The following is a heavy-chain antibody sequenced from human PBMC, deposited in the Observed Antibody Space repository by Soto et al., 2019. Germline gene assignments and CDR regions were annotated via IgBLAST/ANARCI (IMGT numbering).Heavy chain of an antibody. CDR2: INVSDGST. Sequence: GASVKVSCKASGYPFTSYYLHWVRQAPGQGPEWMGRINVSDGSTRYAQNFQGRVTMTRDTSTATVYMELSPLRSDDTSVYYCARKAAVAGTSFDHWGQGSLVTVSS. J-gene: IGHJ5*02. D-gene: IGHD6-19*01. CDR3: ARKAAVAGTSFDH. V-gene: IGHV1-46*01. CDR1: GYPFTSYY.